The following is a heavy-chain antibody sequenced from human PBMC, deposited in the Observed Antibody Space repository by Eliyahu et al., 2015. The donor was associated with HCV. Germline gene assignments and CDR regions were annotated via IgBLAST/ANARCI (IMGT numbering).Heavy chain of an antibody. CDR3: AKGHGLGGWNYGYYYYMDV. CDR1: GFTFSSYA. Sequence: EVQLLESGGGLVQPGGSLRLSCAASGFTFSSYAMSWVRQAPGKGLEWVSAISGSGGSTYYAESVKGRFTISRDNXKNTLYLQMNSLRAEDTAVYYCAKGHGLGGWNYGYYYYMDVWGKGTTVTVSS. D-gene: IGHD1-7*01. CDR2: ISGSGGST. J-gene: IGHJ6*03. V-gene: IGHV3-23*01.